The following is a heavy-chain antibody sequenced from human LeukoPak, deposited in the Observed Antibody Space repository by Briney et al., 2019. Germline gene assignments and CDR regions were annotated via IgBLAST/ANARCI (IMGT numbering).Heavy chain of an antibody. CDR1: GYTFTGYY. CDR3: ASDLAAAGAFDI. V-gene: IGHV1-2*02. CDR2: INPNSGGT. J-gene: IGHJ3*02. Sequence: ASVKVSCKASGYTFTGYYMHWVRQAPGQGLEWMGWINPNSGGTNYAQRFQGRVTMTRDTSISTAYMELSRLRSDDTAVYYCASDLAAAGAFDIWGQGTMVTVSS. D-gene: IGHD6-13*01.